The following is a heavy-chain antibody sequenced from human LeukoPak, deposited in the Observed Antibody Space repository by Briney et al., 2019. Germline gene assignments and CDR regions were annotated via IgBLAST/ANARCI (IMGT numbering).Heavy chain of an antibody. Sequence: PSETLSLTCTVSGGSIRSSYYYWGWIRQPPGKGLEWIGSIYDSGSTYYNPSLKSRVTISVDTSKNQFSLKLNSVTAADTAVYYCARPRGYDYNYFDYWGQGTLVTVSS. V-gene: IGHV4-39*01. J-gene: IGHJ4*02. CDR2: IYDSGST. CDR1: GGSIRSSYYY. CDR3: ARPRGYDYNYFDY. D-gene: IGHD3-22*01.